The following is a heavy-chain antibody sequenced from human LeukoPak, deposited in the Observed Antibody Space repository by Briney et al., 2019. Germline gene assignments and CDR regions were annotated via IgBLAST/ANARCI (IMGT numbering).Heavy chain of an antibody. V-gene: IGHV4-38-2*02. D-gene: IGHD3-3*01. CDR3: ARVGPGITIFGVNY. J-gene: IGHJ4*02. CDR2: IYHSGST. CDR1: GYSISSGYY. Sequence: PSETLSLTCTVSGYSISSGYYWGWIRQPPGKGLEWIGSIYHSGSTYYNPSLKSRVTISVDTSKNQFSLKLSSVTAADTAVYYCARVGPGITIFGVNYWGQGTLVTVSS.